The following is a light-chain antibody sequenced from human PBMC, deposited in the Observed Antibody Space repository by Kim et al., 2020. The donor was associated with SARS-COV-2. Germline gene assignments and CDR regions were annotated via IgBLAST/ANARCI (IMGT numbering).Light chain of an antibody. Sequence: VNISGSGSRSNSGAGYDVHWYQQLPGTAPKVLIYGNSNRPSGVPDRFSGSKSGTSASLAITGLQAEDEADYYCQSYDSSLSAPYVFGTGTKVTVL. CDR2: GNS. CDR3: QSYDSSLSAPYV. J-gene: IGLJ1*01. V-gene: IGLV1-40*01. CDR1: RSNSGAGYD.